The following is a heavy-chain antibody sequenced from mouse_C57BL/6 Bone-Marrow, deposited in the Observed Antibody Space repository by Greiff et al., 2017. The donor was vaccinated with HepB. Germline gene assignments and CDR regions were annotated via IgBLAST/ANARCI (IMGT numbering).Heavy chain of an antibody. CDR1: GYTFTSYG. J-gene: IGHJ1*03. D-gene: IGHD1-1*01. CDR2: IYPRSGNT. Sequence: VQLQQSGAELARPGASVKLSCKASGYTFTSYGISWVKQRTGQGLEWIGEIYPRSGNTYYNEKFKGKATLTADKSSSTAYMELRSLTSEDSAVYFCARSYYYYGSSPRYFDVWGTGTTVTVSS. V-gene: IGHV1-81*01. CDR3: ARSYYYYGSSPRYFDV.